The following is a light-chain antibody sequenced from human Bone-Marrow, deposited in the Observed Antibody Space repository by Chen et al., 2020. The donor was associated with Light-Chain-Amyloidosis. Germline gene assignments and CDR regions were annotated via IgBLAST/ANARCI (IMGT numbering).Light chain of an antibody. CDR2: RDT. CDR3: QSADSSGTYEVI. J-gene: IGLJ2*01. Sequence: SYELTQLPSVSVSPGQTARITCSGDDLPTKYAYWYQQKPGQAPVLVIHRDTERPSGISERFPGTSSGTTATLTRSGVQAEDEADYHCQSADSSGTYEVIFGGGTKLTVL. V-gene: IGLV3-25*03. CDR1: DLPTKY.